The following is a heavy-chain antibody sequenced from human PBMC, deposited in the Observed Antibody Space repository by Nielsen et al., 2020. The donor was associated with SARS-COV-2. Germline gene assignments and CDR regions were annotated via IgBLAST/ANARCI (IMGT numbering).Heavy chain of an antibody. CDR2: ISYDGSNK. J-gene: IGHJ6*02. D-gene: IGHD4-23*01. Sequence: GESLKISCAASGFTFSSYWMSWVRQAPGKGLEWVAVISYDGSNKYYADSVKGRFTISRDNSKNTLYLQMNSLRAEDTAVYYCAKAEWMGRGGGYGMDVWGQGTTVTVSS. V-gene: IGHV3-30*18. CDR1: GFTFSSYW. CDR3: AKAEWMGRGGGYGMDV.